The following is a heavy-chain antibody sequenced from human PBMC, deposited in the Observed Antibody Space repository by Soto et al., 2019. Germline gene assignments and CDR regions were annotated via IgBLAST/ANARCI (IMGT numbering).Heavy chain of an antibody. CDR3: ARDRVTIFGVVIPSKFDY. V-gene: IGHV4-61*01. D-gene: IGHD3-3*01. CDR2: ISYSGST. Sequence: KSSETLSLTCTVSGGAVSGGSYYWSWIRQPPGKGLEWIGYISYSGSTNYNPSLESRVTISVDTSKSQFSLKLNSVTAADTAVYYCARDRVTIFGVVIPSKFDYWGQGTLVTVSS. J-gene: IGHJ4*02. CDR1: GGAVSGGSYY.